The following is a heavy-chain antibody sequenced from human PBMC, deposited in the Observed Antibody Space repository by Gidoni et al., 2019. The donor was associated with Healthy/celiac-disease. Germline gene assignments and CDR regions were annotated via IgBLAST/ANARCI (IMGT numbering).Heavy chain of an antibody. J-gene: IGHJ4*02. V-gene: IGHV4-59*08. Sequence: QVQLQESGPGLVKPSETLSLTCTVSGGSISSYYWSWIRQPPGKGLEWIGYIYYSGSTNYNPSLKSRVTISVDTSKNQFSLKLSSVTAADTAVYYCARHREVLLWFGESPGYFDYWGQGTLVTVSS. D-gene: IGHD3-10*01. CDR2: IYYSGST. CDR3: ARHREVLLWFGESPGYFDY. CDR1: GGSISSYY.